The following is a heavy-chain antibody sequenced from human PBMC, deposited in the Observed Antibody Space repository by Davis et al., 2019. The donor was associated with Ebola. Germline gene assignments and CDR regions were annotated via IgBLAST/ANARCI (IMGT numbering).Heavy chain of an antibody. Sequence: GESLKISCAASGFTFSSYWMSWVRQAPGKGLEWVANIKQDGSEKYYVDSVKGRFTISRDNAKNSLYLQMNSLRAEDTAVYYCARDTPYYDFWSSYYAYWGQGTLVTVSS. CDR3: ARDTPYYDFWSSYYAY. CDR1: GFTFSSYW. CDR2: IKQDGSEK. D-gene: IGHD3-3*01. J-gene: IGHJ4*02. V-gene: IGHV3-7*03.